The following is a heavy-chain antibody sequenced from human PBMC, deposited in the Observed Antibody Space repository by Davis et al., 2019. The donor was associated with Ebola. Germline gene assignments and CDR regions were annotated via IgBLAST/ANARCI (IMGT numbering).Heavy chain of an antibody. CDR3: ARNIVVDNFDY. Sequence: GESLKISCAASGFTFSNYGMHWVRQAPGKGLEWVAVIFYDGSNQYYADSVKGRFTISRDNSKNTLSLQMNGLTVEDTAVYYCARNIVVDNFDYWGQGTLVTVSS. CDR2: IFYDGSNQ. V-gene: IGHV3-30*03. D-gene: IGHD2-2*01. J-gene: IGHJ4*02. CDR1: GFTFSNYG.